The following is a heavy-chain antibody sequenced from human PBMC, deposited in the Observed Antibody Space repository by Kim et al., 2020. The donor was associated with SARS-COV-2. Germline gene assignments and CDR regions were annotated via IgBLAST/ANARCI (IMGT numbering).Heavy chain of an antibody. CDR3: ARDRGYWSGGSCYSIFDY. CDR1: GVSFNNYW. V-gene: IGHV3-7*03. Sequence: GGSLRLSCAASGVSFNNYWMGWVRQAPGKGLEWVAHIKEDGSEKYHVDSVEGRFTISRDNAKNSLYLQMNSLRAEDTAMYYCARDRGYWSGGSCYSIFDYWGQGTQVTVSS. D-gene: IGHD2-15*01. CDR2: IKEDGSEK. J-gene: IGHJ4*02.